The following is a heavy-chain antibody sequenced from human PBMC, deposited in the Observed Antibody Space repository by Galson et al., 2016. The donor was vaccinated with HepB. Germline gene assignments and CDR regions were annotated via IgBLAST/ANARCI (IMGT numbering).Heavy chain of an antibody. CDR3: ARGQGISMSGDTNNYGMDV. Sequence: SVKVSCKASGGTFSTYTFTWVRQAPGQGLEWMGGIIPMFGTANYAQNFQGRVTITADQSTTAAYMELSSLTSEDTAVYYCARGQGISMSGDTNNYGMDVWGQGTTVTVSS. J-gene: IGHJ6*02. V-gene: IGHV1-69*13. D-gene: IGHD1-26*01. CDR2: IIPMFGTA. CDR1: GGTFSTYT.